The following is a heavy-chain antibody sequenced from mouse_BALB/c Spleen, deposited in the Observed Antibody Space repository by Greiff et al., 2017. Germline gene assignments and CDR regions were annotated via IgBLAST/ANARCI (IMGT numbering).Heavy chain of an antibody. CDR1: GYTFTDYA. D-gene: IGHD1-1*01. CDR2: ISTYSGNT. Sequence: QVHVMQSGPELVRPGVSVTISCTGSGYTFTDYAMHWVKQSHAKSLEWMGVISTYSGNTNYNQKFKGKATMTVDKSSSTAYMELARLTSEDSAIYYCASGDYGSSYPYGYVDVWGAGTTVTVSS. CDR3: ASGDYGSSYPYGYVDV. V-gene: IGHV1-67*01. J-gene: IGHJ1*01.